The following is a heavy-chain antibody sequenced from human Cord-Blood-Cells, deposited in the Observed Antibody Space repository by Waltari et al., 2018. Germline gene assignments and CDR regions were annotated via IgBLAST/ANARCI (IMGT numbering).Heavy chain of an antibody. Sequence: EVQLLESWGGWLQPGWSLRLSCAAAGVAFSCAAMSWVRPAPAKGLEWVSAISGSGGSTYYADSVKGRFTISRDNSKNTLYLQMNSLRAEDTAVYYCAKGLGAFDIWGQGTMVTDSS. D-gene: IGHD7-27*01. J-gene: IGHJ3*02. CDR2: ISGSGGST. CDR1: GVAFSCAA. V-gene: IGHV3-23*01. CDR3: AKGLGAFDI.